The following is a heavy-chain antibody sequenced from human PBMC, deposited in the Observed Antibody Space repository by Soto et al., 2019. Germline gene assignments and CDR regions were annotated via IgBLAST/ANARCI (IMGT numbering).Heavy chain of an antibody. D-gene: IGHD2-21*01. CDR2: IWHDVSNN. J-gene: IGHJ5*01. CDR1: VFTFSNCG. CDR3: ARGNPPNCGSGDCYDS. Sequence: GGSVRLSCPASVFTFSNCGKHWARQAPSKVLEWVAVIWHDVSNNWYADSVKGRFTISGDDSKNTLYLQMDSLRVEDTAVYYCARGNPPNCGSGDCYDSCGQGTLVTVSS. V-gene: IGHV3-33*01.